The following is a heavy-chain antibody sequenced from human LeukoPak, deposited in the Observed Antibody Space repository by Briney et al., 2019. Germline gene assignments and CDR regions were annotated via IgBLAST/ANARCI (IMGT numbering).Heavy chain of an antibody. Sequence: SVKVSCKASGGTFSSYAISWVRQAPGQGLEWMGRIIPILGIANYAQKFQGRVTITADKSTSTAYMELSSLRSEDTAVYYCASVGGITTSSYAFDIWGQGTMVTVSS. CDR2: IIPILGIA. D-gene: IGHD3-22*01. CDR1: GGTFSSYA. V-gene: IGHV1-69*04. CDR3: ASVGGITTSSYAFDI. J-gene: IGHJ3*02.